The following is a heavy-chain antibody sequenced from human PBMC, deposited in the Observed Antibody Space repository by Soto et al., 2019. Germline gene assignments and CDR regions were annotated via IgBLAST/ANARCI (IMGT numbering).Heavy chain of an antibody. Sequence: ASVKVSCKTSGYTFTSYGISWVRQAPGQGLEWMGLISTYNANTNYAQKLQGRVTMTTDTSTSTAYMELRSLRSDDTAVYYCGRASGSYYHSPFDYWGQGTLVTVSS. CDR3: GRASGSYYHSPFDY. CDR1: GYTFTSYG. CDR2: ISTYNANT. D-gene: IGHD3-10*01. V-gene: IGHV1-18*01. J-gene: IGHJ4*02.